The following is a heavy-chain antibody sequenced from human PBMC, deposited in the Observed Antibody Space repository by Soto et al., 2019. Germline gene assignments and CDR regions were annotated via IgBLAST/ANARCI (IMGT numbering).Heavy chain of an antibody. J-gene: IGHJ6*02. CDR1: GYSFITYG. CDR3: ARDRPASSIRARDYYSAMDV. V-gene: IGHV1-18*01. CDR2: ISTYNGNT. Sequence: QVQLVQSGAEVKKPGASVKVSCKASGYSFITYGISWVRQAPGQGLEWMGWISTYNGNTKYAQKLQGRVTMTTDTSTTTSYMELRSLRSDDTAVYYCARDRPASSIRARDYYSAMDVWGQGTTVTVSS. D-gene: IGHD6-6*01.